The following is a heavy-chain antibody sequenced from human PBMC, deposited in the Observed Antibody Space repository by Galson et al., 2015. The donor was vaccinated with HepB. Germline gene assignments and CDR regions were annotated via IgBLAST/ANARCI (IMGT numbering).Heavy chain of an antibody. Sequence: SLRLSCAASGFVFSAYWMSWVRQAPGKGLEWVANINREGTVKRYVDSVEGRFTISRDNAQGSVSLEMSGLRAEDTAIYFCARGVGTPVGRDMYHYAMDIWGQGTTVTVSS. V-gene: IGHV3-7*05. J-gene: IGHJ6*02. CDR1: GFVFSAYW. CDR2: INREGTVK. CDR3: ARGVGTPVGRDMYHYAMDI. D-gene: IGHD3-16*01.